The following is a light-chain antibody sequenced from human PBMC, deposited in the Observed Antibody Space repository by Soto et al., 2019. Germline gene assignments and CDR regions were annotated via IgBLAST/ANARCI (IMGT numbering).Light chain of an antibody. Sequence: DIQMTQSPSTLSASVGDRVSITCRASQNIGNYLAWFQQTPGEAPKLLIYKASSLHGGVPSRFSGGGSGTEFTLTISGLQPDDFATYYCQQYHGYPRTFCPGTRVEI. CDR3: QQYHGYPRT. V-gene: IGKV1-5*03. CDR1: QNIGNY. J-gene: IGKJ1*01. CDR2: KAS.